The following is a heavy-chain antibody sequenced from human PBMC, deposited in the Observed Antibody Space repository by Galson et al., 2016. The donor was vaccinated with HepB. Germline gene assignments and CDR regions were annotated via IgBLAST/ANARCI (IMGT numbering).Heavy chain of an antibody. Sequence: SVKVSCKASGGTFSTYAISWVRQAPGQGLEWMGGIIPIFPTTRYAQKFQGRVTITADESTTTSYMEVSSLTSEDTAVYYCARAWYSGAYYMDYWGQGTLVTVSS. V-gene: IGHV1-69*13. CDR3: ARAWYSGAYYMDY. CDR2: IIPIFPTT. D-gene: IGHD1-26*01. J-gene: IGHJ4*02. CDR1: GGTFSTYA.